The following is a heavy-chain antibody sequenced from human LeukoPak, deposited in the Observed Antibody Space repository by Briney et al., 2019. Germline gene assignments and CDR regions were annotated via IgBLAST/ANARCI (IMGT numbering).Heavy chain of an antibody. V-gene: IGHV3-74*01. D-gene: IGHD6-19*01. CDR1: GFTFSSNW. Sequence: QPGGSLRLSCAASGFTFSSNWMHWVRQGPGKGLVWVSRISTDGSSTTYADSVKGRSTISRDNAKNTLYLQMNSLRAEDTAVYYCSRASSSVPNLLDYWGQGTLVTVSS. CDR3: SRASSSVPNLLDY. J-gene: IGHJ4*02. CDR2: ISTDGSST.